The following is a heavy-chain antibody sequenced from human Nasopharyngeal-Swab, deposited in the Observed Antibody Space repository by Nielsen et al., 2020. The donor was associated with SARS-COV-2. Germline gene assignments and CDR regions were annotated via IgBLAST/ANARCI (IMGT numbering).Heavy chain of an antibody. Sequence: RQSPGKGLEYVSAISSNGGSTYYANSVKGRFTISRDNSKNTLYLQMGSLRAEDMAVYYCARTPLGYYYYYMDVWGKGTTVTVSS. CDR3: ARTPLGYYYYYMDV. CDR2: ISSNGGST. J-gene: IGHJ6*03. V-gene: IGHV3-64*01.